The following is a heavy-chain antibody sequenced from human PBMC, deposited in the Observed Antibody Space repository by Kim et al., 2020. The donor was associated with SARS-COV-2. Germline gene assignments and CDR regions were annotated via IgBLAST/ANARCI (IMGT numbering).Heavy chain of an antibody. V-gene: IGHV4-34*01. Sequence: SETLSLTCAVYGGSFSGYYWSWIRQPPGKGLEWIGEINHSGSTNYNPSLKSRVTISVDTSKNQFSLKLSSVTAADTAVYYCARVGRRWLQLPRNYYYGMYVWGRGNTVAVSS. CDR1: GGSFSGYY. J-gene: IGHJ6*01. D-gene: IGHD5-12*01. CDR3: ARVGRRWLQLPRNYYYGMYV. CDR2: INHSGST.